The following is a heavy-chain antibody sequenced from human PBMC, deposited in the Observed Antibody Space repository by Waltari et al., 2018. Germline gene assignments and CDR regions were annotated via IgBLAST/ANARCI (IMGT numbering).Heavy chain of an antibody. Sequence: EVQLLESGGGLVQPGGSLRLSCAASGFTFSSYAMSWVRQAPGKGLEWVSAISGSGGSTYYADSVKGRFTISRDNSKNTLYLQMIGLKVEDTAVYFCAKDSGSGGYAFDVWGQGTMVTVSS. J-gene: IGHJ3*01. V-gene: IGHV3-23*01. CDR1: GFTFSSYA. D-gene: IGHD1-26*01. CDR2: ISGSGGST. CDR3: AKDSGSGGYAFDV.